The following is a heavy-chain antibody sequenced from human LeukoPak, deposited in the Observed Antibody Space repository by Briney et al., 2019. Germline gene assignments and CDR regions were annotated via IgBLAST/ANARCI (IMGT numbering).Heavy chain of an antibody. CDR1: GFTLSSYW. CDR2: IKQDGSEK. CDR3: AREGSYIDY. V-gene: IGHV3-7*01. Sequence: GSLRLSCAASGFTLSSYWMSWVRQAPGKGLEWVANIKQDGSEKNYVDFVKGRFTISRDNAKNSLYLQMNSLRAEDTAVYYCAREGSYIDYWGQGTLVTVSS. J-gene: IGHJ4*02.